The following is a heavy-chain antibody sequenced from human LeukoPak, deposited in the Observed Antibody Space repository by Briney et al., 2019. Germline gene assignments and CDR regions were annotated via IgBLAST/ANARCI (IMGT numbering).Heavy chain of an antibody. CDR3: AKDGQVGAIGYFDY. D-gene: IGHD1-26*01. Sequence: GGSLRLSCAASGFTFSNAWMSWVRQPPGKGLEWVAVVWSGGNNKYYSDSVKGRFTISRDNSKNTLYLQMNSLRAEDTAVYYCAKDGQVGAIGYFDYRGQGTLVTVSS. CDR1: GFTFSNAW. CDR2: VWSGGNNK. J-gene: IGHJ4*02. V-gene: IGHV3-33*06.